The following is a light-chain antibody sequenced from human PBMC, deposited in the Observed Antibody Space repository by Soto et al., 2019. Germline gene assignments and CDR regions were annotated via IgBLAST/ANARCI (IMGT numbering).Light chain of an antibody. V-gene: IGKV3-15*01. CDR3: QQYNNWPFT. CDR1: QSVSSN. J-gene: IGKJ3*01. Sequence: EIVMTQSPATLSVSPGERATLSCRASQSVSSNLAWYQQKPGQAPRLLNYGASPRATGIPARFSGSGSRTEFTLTISSLQSEDFAVYYGQQYNNWPFTFGPGTKVDIK. CDR2: GAS.